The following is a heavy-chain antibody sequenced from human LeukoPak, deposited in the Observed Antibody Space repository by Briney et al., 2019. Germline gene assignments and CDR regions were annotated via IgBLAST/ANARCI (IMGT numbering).Heavy chain of an antibody. J-gene: IGHJ6*03. CDR3: ARDRTVYYYYYYMDV. Sequence: GGSLRLSCAASGFTFSSYGMHWVRQAPGKGLEWVAFIRYDGSNKYYADSVKGRFTISRDNAKNSLYLQMNSLRAEDTAVYYCARDRTVYYYYYYMDVWGKGTTVTISS. D-gene: IGHD3/OR15-3a*01. CDR1: GFTFSSYG. V-gene: IGHV3-30*02. CDR2: IRYDGSNK.